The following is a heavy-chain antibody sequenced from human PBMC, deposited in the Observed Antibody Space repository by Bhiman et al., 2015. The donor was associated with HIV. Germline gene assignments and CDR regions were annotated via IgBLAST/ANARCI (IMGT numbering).Heavy chain of an antibody. Sequence: QVQLVESGGGVVQPGRSLRLSCAASGFTFSSYGMHWVRQAPGKGLEWVAVVWYDGSNKYYADSVKGRFTISRDNSKNRLYLQMNSLRAEDTAVYYCAKDLHDNSGLHFFDYWGQGTQVTVSS. D-gene: IGHD3-22*01. CDR3: AKDLHDNSGLHFFDY. J-gene: IGHJ4*02. CDR2: VWYDGSNK. CDR1: GFTFSSYG. V-gene: IGHV3-33*06.